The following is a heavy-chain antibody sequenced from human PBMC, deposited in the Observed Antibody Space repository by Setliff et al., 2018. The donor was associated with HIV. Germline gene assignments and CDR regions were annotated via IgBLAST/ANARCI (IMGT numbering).Heavy chain of an antibody. Sequence: SETLSLTCTVSGGSISSGSYYWSWIRQPAGKGLEWIGRIYTSGSTNYNPSLKSRVTISVDTSKNQFSLKLSSVTAADTAVYCCASQYYYGSGSFYHRNFDLWGRGTLVTVSS. CDR3: ASQYYYGSGSFYHRNFDL. CDR2: IYTSGST. J-gene: IGHJ2*01. CDR1: GGSISSGSYY. V-gene: IGHV4-61*02. D-gene: IGHD3-10*01.